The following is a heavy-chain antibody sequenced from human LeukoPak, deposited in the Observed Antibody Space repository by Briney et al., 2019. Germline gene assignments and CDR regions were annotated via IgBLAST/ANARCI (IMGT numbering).Heavy chain of an antibody. D-gene: IGHD3-9*01. Sequence: GGSLRLSCAASGFTFSSYWMHWVRQAPGKGLVWVSRINSDGSSTSYADSVKGRFTISRDNAKDTLYLQMNSLRAEDTAVYYCARDLSGLRYFDWLSHFDYWGQGTLVTVSS. CDR2: INSDGSST. CDR3: ARDLSGLRYFDWLSHFDY. J-gene: IGHJ4*02. V-gene: IGHV3-74*01. CDR1: GFTFSSYW.